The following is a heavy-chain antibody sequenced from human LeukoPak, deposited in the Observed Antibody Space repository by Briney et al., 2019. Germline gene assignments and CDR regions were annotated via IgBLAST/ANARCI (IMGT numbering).Heavy chain of an antibody. V-gene: IGHV1-18*01. CDR1: GYTFTSYA. CDR3: ARDSTIFGVVPVD. Sequence: ASVKVSSKASGYTFTSYAIHWVRQAPGQRLEWMGWISAYNGNTNYAQKLQGRVTMTTDTSTSTAYMELRSLRSDDTAVYYCARDSTIFGVVPVDWGQGTLVTVS. J-gene: IGHJ4*02. CDR2: ISAYNGNT. D-gene: IGHD3-3*01.